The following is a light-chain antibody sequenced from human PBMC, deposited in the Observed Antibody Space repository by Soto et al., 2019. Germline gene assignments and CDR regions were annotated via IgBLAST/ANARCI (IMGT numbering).Light chain of an antibody. CDR1: QSVYSNY. V-gene: IGKV3-20*01. CDR3: QQYGSLWI. Sequence: EIVLTQSPGTLSLSPGERATLSCRASQSVYSNYLAWYQKKPGQAPRLLVYDASSRATGIPDRFSGSGSGTDFTLTIIRLEPEDFAVYYCQQYGSLWIFRQGTKLEI. CDR2: DAS. J-gene: IGKJ2*04.